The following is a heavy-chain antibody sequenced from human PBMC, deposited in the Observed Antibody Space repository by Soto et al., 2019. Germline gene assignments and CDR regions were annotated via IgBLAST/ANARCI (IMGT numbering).Heavy chain of an antibody. CDR1: GFTCSSYS. Sequence: GGSLRLSCAASGFTCSSYSMNWVRQAPGKGLEWVSYISSSSSTIYYADSVKGRFTISRDNAKNSLYLQMNSLRAEDTAVYYCARDQRPNYDFWSGYPGWFDPWGQGTLVTVSS. CDR3: ARDQRPNYDFWSGYPGWFDP. V-gene: IGHV3-48*01. D-gene: IGHD3-3*01. CDR2: ISSSSSTI. J-gene: IGHJ5*02.